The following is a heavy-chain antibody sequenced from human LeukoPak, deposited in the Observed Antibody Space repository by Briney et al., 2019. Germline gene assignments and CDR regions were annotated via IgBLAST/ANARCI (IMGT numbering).Heavy chain of an antibody. D-gene: IGHD3-22*01. Sequence: GGSLRLSCAASGFFFGSYAVHWIRQAPGKGLEWVAVISSDGGETHYIDSVKGRFTISRDNSKNTLYLQMNSLRAEDTAVYYCARAQYYYDSSGYYSTPLYYFDYWGQGTLVTVSS. J-gene: IGHJ4*02. V-gene: IGHV3-30*14. CDR2: ISSDGGET. CDR3: ARAQYYYDSSGYYSTPLYYFDY. CDR1: GFFFGSYA.